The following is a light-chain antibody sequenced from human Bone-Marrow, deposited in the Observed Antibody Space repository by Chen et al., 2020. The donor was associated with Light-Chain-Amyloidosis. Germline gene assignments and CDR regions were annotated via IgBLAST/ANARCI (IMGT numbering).Light chain of an antibody. CDR1: NIGSTS. CDR2: DDS. Sequence: SYVLTQPSSVSVAPGQTATIARGGNNIGSTSVHWYQQTPGQAPLLFVYDDSDRPSGIPERLSGSNSGNTATLTISRVEAGDEADYYCQVWDRSSDRPVFGGGTKLTVL. CDR3: QVWDRSSDRPV. J-gene: IGLJ3*02. V-gene: IGLV3-21*02.